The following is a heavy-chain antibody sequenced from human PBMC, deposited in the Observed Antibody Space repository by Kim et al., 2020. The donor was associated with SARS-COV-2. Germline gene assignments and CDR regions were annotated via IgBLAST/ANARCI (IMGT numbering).Heavy chain of an antibody. Sequence: LETLSLTCAVYGGSFSGYYWSWIRQPPGKGLEWIGEINHSGSTNYNPSLKSRVTISVDTSKNQFSLKLSSVTATDTAVYYCARGVEQQLVSYYYYGMDVWGQGTTVTVSS. D-gene: IGHD6-13*01. CDR2: INHSGST. CDR3: ARGVEQQLVSYYYYGMDV. V-gene: IGHV4-34*01. J-gene: IGHJ6*02. CDR1: GGSFSGYY.